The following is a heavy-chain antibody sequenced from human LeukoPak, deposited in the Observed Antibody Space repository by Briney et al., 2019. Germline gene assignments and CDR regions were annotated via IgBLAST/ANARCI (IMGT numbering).Heavy chain of an antibody. D-gene: IGHD5-12*01. V-gene: IGHV1-18*01. Sequence: ASVKVSCKASGYTFTMYGITWVRQAPGQGLEWMGWISAYNDNTNYAQNLQDRVTMTTDASTSTVYMELRSLGSDDTAVYYCARDQAKSGYDFYYWGQGTLVTVSS. CDR3: ARDQAKSGYDFYY. J-gene: IGHJ4*02. CDR1: GYTFTMYG. CDR2: ISAYNDNT.